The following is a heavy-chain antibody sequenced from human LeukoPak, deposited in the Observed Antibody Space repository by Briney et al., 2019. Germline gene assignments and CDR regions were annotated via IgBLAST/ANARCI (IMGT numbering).Heavy chain of an antibody. Sequence: GGPLRLSCAASGFTFSHYGMHWVRQAPGTGLEWVAVIWSDASDKYYAKSVKGRFTISRDNSKNVLYLQMSSLRAEDTAVYYCAKDAQRGFDYSNSLQYWGQGTLVTVSS. D-gene: IGHD4-11*01. CDR2: IWSDASDK. CDR3: AKDAQRGFDYSNSLQY. J-gene: IGHJ4*02. CDR1: GFTFSHYG. V-gene: IGHV3-33*06.